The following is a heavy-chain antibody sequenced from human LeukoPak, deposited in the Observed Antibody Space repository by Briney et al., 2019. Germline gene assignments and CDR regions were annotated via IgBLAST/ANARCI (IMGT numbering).Heavy chain of an antibody. CDR3: ARDLGNTGWYTFDF. D-gene: IGHD6-19*01. V-gene: IGHV6-1*01. J-gene: IGHJ4*02. CDR2: TYYRSKWYT. CDR1: GDSVSSNNGA. Sequence: SQTLSLTCAISGDSVSSNNGAWNWIRQSPSRGLEWLGRTYYRSKWYTDYAVSMKGRITINPDTSKNHFSLQLNSVTPDDTAVYYCARDLGNTGWYTFDFWGQGTLVTVSS.